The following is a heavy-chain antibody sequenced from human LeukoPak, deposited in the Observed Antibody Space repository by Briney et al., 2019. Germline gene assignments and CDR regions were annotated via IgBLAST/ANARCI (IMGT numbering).Heavy chain of an antibody. V-gene: IGHV4-59*08. D-gene: IGHD3-22*01. CDR3: GRLVTMISDAFDI. CDR1: GGSISSYY. J-gene: IGHJ3*02. Sequence: SETLSLTCTVSGGSISSYYWSWIRQPPGKGLEWIGYIYYSGSTNYNPSLKSRVTISVDTSKNQFSLKLSSVTAADTAVYYCGRLVTMISDAFDIWGQGTMVTVSS. CDR2: IYYSGST.